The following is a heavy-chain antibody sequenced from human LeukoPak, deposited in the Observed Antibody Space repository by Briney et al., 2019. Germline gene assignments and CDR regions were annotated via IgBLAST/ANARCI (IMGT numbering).Heavy chain of an antibody. J-gene: IGHJ4*02. V-gene: IGHV3-72*01. D-gene: IGHD1-26*01. CDR2: TRNKANSYTT. CDR1: GSTFSDHY. Sequence: GGSLRLSCAASGSTFSDHYMDWVRQAPGKGLEWVGRTRNKANSYTTEYAASVKGRFTISRDDSKNSLYLQMNSLKTEDTAVYYCARDLGGSYYGGYYFDYWGQGTLVTVSS. CDR3: ARDLGGSYYGGYYFDY.